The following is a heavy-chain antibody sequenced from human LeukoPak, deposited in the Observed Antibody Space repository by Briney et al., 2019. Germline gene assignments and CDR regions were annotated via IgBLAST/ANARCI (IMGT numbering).Heavy chain of an antibody. CDR3: ARLWQNWFD. CDR2: IYYSGST. Sequence: PGETLSLTCTVSGVSISSCGYYWGWIRQPPGQGLDFIGSIYYSGSTYSDTSLKSRVTISVDTSKNQFFLKLSSVTAADTAVSYCARLWQNWFD. J-gene: IGHJ5*02. V-gene: IGHV4-39*01. CDR1: GVSISSCGYY.